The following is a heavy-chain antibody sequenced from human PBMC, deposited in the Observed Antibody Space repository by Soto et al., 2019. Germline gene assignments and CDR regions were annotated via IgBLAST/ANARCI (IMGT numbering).Heavy chain of an antibody. CDR2: INPNSGGT. CDR1: GYTFTGYY. J-gene: IGHJ6*02. D-gene: IGHD3-3*02. CDR3: ARDHRAPSLFMATLESGMDV. Sequence: VKVSCKASGYTFTGYYMHWVRQAPGQGLEWMGWINPNSGGTNYAQKFQGWVTMTRDTSISTAYMELSRLRSDDTAVYYCARDHRAPSLFMATLESGMDVWGQGTTVTVSS. V-gene: IGHV1-2*04.